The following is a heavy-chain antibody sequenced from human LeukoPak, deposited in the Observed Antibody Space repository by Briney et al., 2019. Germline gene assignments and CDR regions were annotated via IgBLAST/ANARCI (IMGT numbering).Heavy chain of an antibody. Sequence: GGSLRLSCAASGFGFSSYSMNWVRQAPGKGLEWVSYISSSSSTMYYADSVKGRFTISRDNAKKSLYLQMNSLRDEDTAVYYCAGEYSSSWFGGWFDPWGQGTLVTVSS. V-gene: IGHV3-48*02. D-gene: IGHD2-2*01. CDR1: GFGFSSYS. CDR2: ISSSSSTM. CDR3: AGEYSSSWFGGWFDP. J-gene: IGHJ5*02.